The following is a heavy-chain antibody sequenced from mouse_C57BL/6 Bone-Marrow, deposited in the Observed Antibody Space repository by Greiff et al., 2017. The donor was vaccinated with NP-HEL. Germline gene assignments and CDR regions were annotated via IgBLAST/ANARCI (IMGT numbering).Heavy chain of an antibody. CDR1: GYTFTSYW. Sequence: QVQLQQPGAELVKPGASVKLSCKASGYTFTSYWMHWVTPRPGRGLEWIGRIDPNSGGTKYNEKFKSKATLTVDKPSRTASMQLRSLTSEDSAVSYCASLDGNLWSFDVWGRGTTVTVSS. CDR2: IDPNSGGT. D-gene: IGHD2-1*01. V-gene: IGHV1-72*01. CDR3: ASLDGNLWSFDV. J-gene: IGHJ1*03.